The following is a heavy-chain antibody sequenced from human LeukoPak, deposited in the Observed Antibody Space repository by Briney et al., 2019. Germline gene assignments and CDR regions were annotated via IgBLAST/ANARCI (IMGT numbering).Heavy chain of an antibody. CDR1: GGTFSSYA. CDR2: IIPILGIA. J-gene: IGHJ6*02. Sequence: SVKVSCKASGGTFSSYAISWVRQAPGQGLEWMGRIIPILGIANYAQKFQGRVTITADKSTSTAYMELSSLRSEDTAVYYCARDSDGDYVYWNYGMDVWGQGTTVTVSS. V-gene: IGHV1-69*04. D-gene: IGHD4-17*01. CDR3: ARDSDGDYVYWNYGMDV.